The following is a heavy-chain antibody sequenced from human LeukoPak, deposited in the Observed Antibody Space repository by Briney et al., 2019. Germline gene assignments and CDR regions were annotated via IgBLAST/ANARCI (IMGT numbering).Heavy chain of an antibody. CDR1: GGSISSYY. J-gene: IGHJ4*02. CDR2: IYTSGST. Sequence: SETLSLTCTVSGGSISSYYWSWIRQPAGKGLEWIGRIYTSGSTYYNPSLTSRVTMSLDSSKNQFSLKLSSVTAADTAVYYCARDSISITIFGVVIKEGLFDYWGQGTLVTVSS. V-gene: IGHV4-4*07. D-gene: IGHD3-3*01. CDR3: ARDSISITIFGVVIKEGLFDY.